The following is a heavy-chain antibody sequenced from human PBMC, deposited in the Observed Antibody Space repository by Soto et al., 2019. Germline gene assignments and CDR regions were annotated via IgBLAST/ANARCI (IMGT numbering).Heavy chain of an antibody. J-gene: IGHJ5*02. Sequence: DSVKASCKASGYTFTIYGISWVLQAPGQGLEWMGWISAYNGNTNYAQKLQGRVTMTTDTSTSTAYMELRSLRSDDTAVYDGARDLERGGWYDPWGQGPRVTVAS. D-gene: IGHD3-3*01. CDR3: ARDLERGGWYDP. CDR2: ISAYNGNT. V-gene: IGHV1-18*01. CDR1: GYTFTIYG.